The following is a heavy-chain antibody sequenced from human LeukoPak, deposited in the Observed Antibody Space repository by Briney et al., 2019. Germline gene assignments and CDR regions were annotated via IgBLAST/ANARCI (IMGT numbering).Heavy chain of an antibody. J-gene: IGHJ4*02. D-gene: IGHD6-13*01. V-gene: IGHV3-33*06. CDR1: GFTLSTYG. CDR2: IWNDGSNK. CDR3: AKDLSSSWFEGLDN. Sequence: GGSLRLSCAASGFTLSTYGMYWVRQAPGKGLEWVAVIWNDGSNKHYADSVKGRFTISRDNSKNTLDLQMNSLRAEDAAVYYCAKDLSSSWFEGLDNWGQGTLVTVSS.